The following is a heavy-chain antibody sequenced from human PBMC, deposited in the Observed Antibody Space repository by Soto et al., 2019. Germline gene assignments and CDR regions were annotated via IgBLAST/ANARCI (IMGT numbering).Heavy chain of an antibody. D-gene: IGHD3-10*01. V-gene: IGHV3-48*01. CDR2: ISSSSSII. CDR3: ARVGYGSGSYYAFDI. J-gene: IGHJ3*02. Sequence: EVQLVESGGGLVQPGGSLRLSCAASGFTFSSYSMNWVRQAPGKGVEWVSYISSSSSIIYYADSVKGRFTISRDNAKNSLYLQMNSLRAEDTAVYYCARVGYGSGSYYAFDIWGQGTMVTVSS. CDR1: GFTFSSYS.